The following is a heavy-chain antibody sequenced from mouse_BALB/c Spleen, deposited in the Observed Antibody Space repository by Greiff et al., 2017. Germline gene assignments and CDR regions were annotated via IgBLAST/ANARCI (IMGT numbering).Heavy chain of an antibody. CDR3: AREPRGNYGAMDY. D-gene: IGHD2-1*01. CDR1: GFTFSSYA. Sequence: EVQVVESGGGLVKPGGSLKLSCAASGFTFSSYAMSWVRQSPEKRLEWVAEISSGGSYTYYPDTVTGRFTISRDNAKNTLYLEMSSLRSEDTAMYYCAREPRGNYGAMDYWGQGTSVTVSS. J-gene: IGHJ4*01. V-gene: IGHV5-9-4*01. CDR2: ISSGGSYT.